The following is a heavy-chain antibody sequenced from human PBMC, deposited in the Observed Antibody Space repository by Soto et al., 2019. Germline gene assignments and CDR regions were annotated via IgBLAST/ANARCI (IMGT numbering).Heavy chain of an antibody. CDR3: ARWVDTAMDFDY. V-gene: IGHV4-31*02. Sequence: WIRQHPGKGLEWIGYIYYSGSTYYNPSLKSRVTISVDTSKNQFSLKLSSVTAADTAVYYCARWVDTAMDFDYWGQGTLVTVYS. CDR2: IYYSGST. D-gene: IGHD5-18*01. J-gene: IGHJ4*02.